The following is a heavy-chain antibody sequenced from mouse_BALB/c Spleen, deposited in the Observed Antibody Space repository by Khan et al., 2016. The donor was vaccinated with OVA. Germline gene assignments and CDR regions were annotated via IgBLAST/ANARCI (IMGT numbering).Heavy chain of an antibody. CDR2: ISSDGTYT. CDR1: GFTFSVYS. Sequence: EVELVESGGDFVKPGGSLKLSCAASGFTFSVYSMSWVRQTPDKRLEWVATISSDGTYTYYPDSVKGRFTFSRDNAKNTLYLQVISLKSEDTAMYFCSNHLNGSFAYWGHGTLVTVSA. CDR3: SNHLNGSFAY. V-gene: IGHV5-6*01. J-gene: IGHJ3*01.